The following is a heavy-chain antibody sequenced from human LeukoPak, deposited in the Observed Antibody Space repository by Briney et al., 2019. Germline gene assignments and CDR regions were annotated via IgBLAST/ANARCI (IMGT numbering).Heavy chain of an antibody. J-gene: IGHJ4*02. Sequence: GVSLRLSCAASGFTLSSSDMNWVRQAPGKGLEGVANIKEDGSEKYYVDSVKGRFTISRDNAKNSVYLQMNSLRAEDTAVYYCARYGDYLDYWGQGTLVTVSS. CDR1: GFTLSSSD. CDR3: ARYGDYLDY. D-gene: IGHD4-17*01. V-gene: IGHV3-7*01. CDR2: IKEDGSEK.